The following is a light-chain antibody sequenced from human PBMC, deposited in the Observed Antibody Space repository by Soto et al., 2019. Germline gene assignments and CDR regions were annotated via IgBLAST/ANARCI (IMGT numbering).Light chain of an antibody. J-gene: IGLJ2*01. Sequence: QSALTQPPSASGSPGQSVTISCTGTSSDVGGYNYVSWYQQHPGKAPKLMISEVSKRPSGVPDRVSGSKFGNTASLTVSGLQAEDDADYCCSSFAGNNNLVFGGGTKLTVL. CDR3: SSFAGNNNLV. CDR2: EVS. V-gene: IGLV2-8*01. CDR1: SSDVGGYNY.